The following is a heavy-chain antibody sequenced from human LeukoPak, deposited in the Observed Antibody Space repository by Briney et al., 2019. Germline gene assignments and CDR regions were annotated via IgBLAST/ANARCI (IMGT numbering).Heavy chain of an antibody. CDR2: IYYNGST. CDR1: GGSISSSSYY. Sequence: TTSETLSLTCTVSGGSISSSSYYWGWIRQPPGKGLEWIGSIYYNGSTYYNPSLKSRVTISVDTSKNQFSLKLSSVTAADTAVYYCASDYSGSYMDVGYYYYYMDVWGKGTTVTVSS. CDR3: ASDYSGSYMDVGYYYYYMDV. J-gene: IGHJ6*03. D-gene: IGHD1-26*01. V-gene: IGHV4-39*01.